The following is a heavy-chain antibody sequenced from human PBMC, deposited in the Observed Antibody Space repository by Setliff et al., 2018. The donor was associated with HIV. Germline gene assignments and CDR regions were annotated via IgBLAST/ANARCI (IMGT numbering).Heavy chain of an antibody. Sequence: SETLSLTCTVSGASISSGSYYWSWIRQPAGKGLEWIGRIYTSGSTNYSPSLKSRVTISVDTSKNQFSLKLSSVTAADTAVYYCASGLIAPRFWGQGTLVTVSS. CDR2: IYTSGST. V-gene: IGHV4-61*02. CDR3: ASGLIAPRF. CDR1: GASISSGSYY. D-gene: IGHD6-6*01. J-gene: IGHJ4*02.